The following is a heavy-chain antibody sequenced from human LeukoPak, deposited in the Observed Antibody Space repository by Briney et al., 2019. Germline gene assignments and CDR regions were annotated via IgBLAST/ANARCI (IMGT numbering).Heavy chain of an antibody. J-gene: IGHJ5*02. CDR1: GFTFSSYA. CDR2: IWYDGSNK. CDR3: ARGTVTTRYNWFDP. V-gene: IGHV3-33*08. D-gene: IGHD4-11*01. Sequence: GGPLRLSCAASGFTFSSYAMHWVRQAPGKGLEWVAVIWYDGSNKYYADSVKGRFTISRDNSKNTLYLQMNSLRAEDTAVYYCARGTVTTRYNWFDPWGQGTLVTVSS.